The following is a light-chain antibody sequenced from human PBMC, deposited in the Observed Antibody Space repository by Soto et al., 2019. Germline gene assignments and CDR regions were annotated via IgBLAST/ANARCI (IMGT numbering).Light chain of an antibody. CDR2: DVS. V-gene: IGLV2-18*02. Sequence: QSALTQPPSVSGSPVQSVAISCTGTSSDVGSSNGVSWYQQHPGTAPKLMIYDVSNRPSGVPDRFSGSKSGNTASLTISGLQAEDEADYYCSSYTTSSTYVFGTGTKLTVL. CDR1: SSDVGSSNG. CDR3: SSYTTSSTYV. J-gene: IGLJ1*01.